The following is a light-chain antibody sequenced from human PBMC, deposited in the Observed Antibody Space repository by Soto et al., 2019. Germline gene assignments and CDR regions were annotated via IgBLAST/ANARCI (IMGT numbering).Light chain of an antibody. Sequence: QSALTQPPSASGSPGQSVTISCTGTSSDVGGYNYVSWYQQHPGKAPKLMIYEVSKRPSGVPDRFSGSKSGNTASLTVSGLQAEDEAEYYCCSYAGSNTHYVFGTGTKLTV. V-gene: IGLV2-8*01. CDR1: SSDVGGYNY. CDR3: CSYAGSNTHYV. CDR2: EVS. J-gene: IGLJ1*01.